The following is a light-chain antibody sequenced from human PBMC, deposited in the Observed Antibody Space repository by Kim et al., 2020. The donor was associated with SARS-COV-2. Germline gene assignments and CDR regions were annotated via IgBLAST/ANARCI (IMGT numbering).Light chain of an antibody. CDR3: QQSYITPFT. Sequence: ASVGDRVTITCQASQDISNYLNWYQQKPGKAPKLLINDASNLETGVPSRFSGSGSGTDFTFTISSLQPEDFATYFCQQSYITPFTFGPGTKVDIK. CDR2: DAS. CDR1: QDISNY. J-gene: IGKJ3*01. V-gene: IGKV1-33*01.